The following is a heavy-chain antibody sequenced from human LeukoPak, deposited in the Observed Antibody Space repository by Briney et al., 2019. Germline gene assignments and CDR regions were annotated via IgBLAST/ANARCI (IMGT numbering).Heavy chain of an antibody. CDR2: ISYDGSNK. D-gene: IGHD1-14*01. Sequence: GGSLRLSCAASGFTFSSYAMHWVRQAPGKGLEWVAVISYDGSNKYYADSVKGRFTISRDNAKNSLYLQMNSLRAEDTAVYYCARDSRNAPEGYFDYWGQGTLVTVSS. CDR3: ARDSRNAPEGYFDY. V-gene: IGHV3-30-3*01. CDR1: GFTFSSYA. J-gene: IGHJ4*02.